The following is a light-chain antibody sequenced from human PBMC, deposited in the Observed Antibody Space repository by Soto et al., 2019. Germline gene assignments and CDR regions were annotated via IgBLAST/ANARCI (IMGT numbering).Light chain of an antibody. J-gene: IGKJ5*01. Sequence: IGLTQSPATLSLTPGERTTLNCRASQSVSSYLAWYQQKPGQAPRLLIYDASNRATGIPARFSGSGSGTDFTLTISSLEPEDFAVYYCQQRSNWPITFGQGTRLEI. CDR3: QQRSNWPIT. CDR2: DAS. V-gene: IGKV3-11*01. CDR1: QSVSSY.